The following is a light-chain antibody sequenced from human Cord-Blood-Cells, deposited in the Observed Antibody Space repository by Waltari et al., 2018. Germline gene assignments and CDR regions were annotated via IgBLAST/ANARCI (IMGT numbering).Light chain of an antibody. V-gene: IGKV3-11*01. CDR3: QQRSNWPPFT. CDR1: QSVSSS. CDR2: DAS. Sequence: EIVLTQSPATLSLSLGERATLSCRASQSVSSSLAWYQQKPGQAPRLLIYDASNRATGIPARFSGSGSGTDFTLTISSLGPEDFAVYYCQQRSNWPPFTFGPGTKVDIK. J-gene: IGKJ3*01.